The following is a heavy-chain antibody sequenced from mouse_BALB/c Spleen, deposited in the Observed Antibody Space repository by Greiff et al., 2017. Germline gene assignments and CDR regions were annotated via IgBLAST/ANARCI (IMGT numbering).Heavy chain of an antibody. CDR3: VRGKNRYEAMDY. Sequence: VQGVESGPGLVAPSQSLSITCTVSGFSLTSYDISWIRQPPGKGLEWLGVIWTGGGTNYNSAFMSRLSISKDNSKSQVFLKMNSLQTDDTAIYYCVRGKNRYEAMDYWGQGTSVTVSS. V-gene: IGHV2-9-2*01. CDR1: GFSLTSYD. CDR2: IWTGGGT. D-gene: IGHD2-14*01. J-gene: IGHJ4*01.